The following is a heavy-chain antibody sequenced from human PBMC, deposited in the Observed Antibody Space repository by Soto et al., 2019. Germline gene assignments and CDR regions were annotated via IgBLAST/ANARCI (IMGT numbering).Heavy chain of an antibody. CDR3: ARDLGIYYDSSGYDRFFDY. Sequence: ASVKVSCKASGYTFTGYYMHWVRQAPGQGLEWMGIINPSGGSTSYAQKFQGRVTMTRDTSTSTVYMELSSLRSEDTAVYYCARDLGIYYDSSGYDRFFDYWGQGTLVTVSS. J-gene: IGHJ4*02. CDR2: INPSGGST. D-gene: IGHD3-22*01. CDR1: GYTFTGYY. V-gene: IGHV1-46*01.